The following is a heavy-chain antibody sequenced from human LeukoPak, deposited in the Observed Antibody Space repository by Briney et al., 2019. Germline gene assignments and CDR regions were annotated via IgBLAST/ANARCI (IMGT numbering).Heavy chain of an antibody. J-gene: IGHJ4*02. D-gene: IGHD3-22*01. CDR1: GGSISSSSYY. Sequence: SETLSLTCTVSGGSISSSSYYWGWIRQPPGKGLEWIGSIYYSGSTYYNPSLKSRVTISVDTSKNQFSLKLSSVTAADTAVYYCARVAIRPYYYDSSGYYMDYWGQGTLVTVSS. CDR3: ARVAIRPYYYDSSGYYMDY. V-gene: IGHV4-39*07. CDR2: IYYSGST.